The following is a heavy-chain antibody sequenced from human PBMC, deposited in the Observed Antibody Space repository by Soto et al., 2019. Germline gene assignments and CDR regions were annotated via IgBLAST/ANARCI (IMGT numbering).Heavy chain of an antibody. CDR3: VKDQIYFGNFEH. J-gene: IGHJ4*02. V-gene: IGHV3-30*18. CDR1: GFTYRDYG. D-gene: IGHD1-26*01. CDR2: ISAGGRNA. Sequence: QVQLVESGGGEVQPGRSLRLSCAASGFTYRDYGMHWVRQAPGKGLQWVAVISAGGRNAYYADSVKGQFTVSRDDSKNTLSLQMNNLGAEDTAVYYCVKDQIYFGNFEHWGQGALVTVSS.